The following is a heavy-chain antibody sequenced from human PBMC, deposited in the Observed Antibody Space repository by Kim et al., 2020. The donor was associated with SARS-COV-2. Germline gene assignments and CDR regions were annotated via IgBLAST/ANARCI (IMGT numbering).Heavy chain of an antibody. CDR2: IKQDGSEK. CDR3: ARDLTAEYSSSSYYYYGMDV. CDR1: GFTFSSYW. Sequence: GGSLRLSCAASGFTFSSYWMSWVRQAPGKGLEWVANIKQDGSEKYYVDSVKGRFTISRDNAKNSLYLQMNSLRAEDTAVYYCARDLTAEYSSSSYYYYGMDVWGQGTTVTVSS. J-gene: IGHJ6*02. V-gene: IGHV3-7*03. D-gene: IGHD6-13*01.